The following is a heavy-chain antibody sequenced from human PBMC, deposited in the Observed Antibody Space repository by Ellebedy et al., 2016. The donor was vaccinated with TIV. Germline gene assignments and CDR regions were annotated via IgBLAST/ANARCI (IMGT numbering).Heavy chain of an antibody. D-gene: IGHD4-17*01. V-gene: IGHV3-23*01. CDR2: LSGSGDST. J-gene: IGHJ1*01. CDR3: AKDKFTVNMYFLGGEHLQH. CDR1: GFSFSSYA. Sequence: GGSLRLSXAASGFSFSSYAMTWVRQAPGKGLEWVSALSGSGDSTYYADSVKGRFTISRDNSKNTLYLQMNSLRAEDTAVYYCAKDKFTVNMYFLGGEHLQHWGQGTLAIVSS.